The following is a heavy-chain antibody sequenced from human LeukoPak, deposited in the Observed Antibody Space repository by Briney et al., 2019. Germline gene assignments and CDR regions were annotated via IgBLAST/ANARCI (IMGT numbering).Heavy chain of an antibody. V-gene: IGHV3-23*01. D-gene: IGHD2-21*01. CDR2: ITGGGETT. Sequence: GGSLRLSCTASGFTFRSYAMSWVRQAPGKGLAWVSLITGGGETTYYGDSVTGRFTISRDNSKNTVDLQMNSLRVEDTAVYFCAKAPVTTCRGAYCYPFDDWGQGTLVTVSS. J-gene: IGHJ4*02. CDR3: AKAPVTTCRGAYCYPFDD. CDR1: GFTFRSYA.